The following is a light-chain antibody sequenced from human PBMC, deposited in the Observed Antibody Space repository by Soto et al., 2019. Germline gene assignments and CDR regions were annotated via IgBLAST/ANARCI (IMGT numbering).Light chain of an antibody. CDR2: DSS. CDR1: QSISSW. Sequence: DIQMTQSPSTLSASVGDRVTITCRASQSISSWLAWYQQKPGKAPKLLIYDSSSLESGVPSRFSGSRSWTEFTLTIISLQPDDFATYYCQQYNSYLLTFGGGTKVDIK. CDR3: QQYNSYLLT. V-gene: IGKV1-5*01. J-gene: IGKJ4*01.